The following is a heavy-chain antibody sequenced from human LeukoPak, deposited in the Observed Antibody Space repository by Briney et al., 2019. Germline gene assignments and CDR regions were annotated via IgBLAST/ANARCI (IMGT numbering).Heavy chain of an antibody. Sequence: AGGSLGLSCAASGFTFSSYSMNWVRQAPGKGLEWVSSISSSSSYIYYADSVKGRFTISRDNAKNSLYLQMNSLRAEDTAVYYCARDWGYCSGGSCYGMDVWGQGTTVTVSS. CDR2: ISSSSSYI. CDR1: GFTFSSYS. V-gene: IGHV3-21*01. D-gene: IGHD2-15*01. J-gene: IGHJ6*02. CDR3: ARDWGYCSGGSCYGMDV.